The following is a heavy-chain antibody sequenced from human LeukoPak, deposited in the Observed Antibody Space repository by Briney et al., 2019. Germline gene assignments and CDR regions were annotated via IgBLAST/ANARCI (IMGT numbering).Heavy chain of an antibody. V-gene: IGHV3-21*01. Sequence: GGSLRLSCAASGFIFSSKTMNWVRQAPGKGLEWVSSISLGSSYIYYADSVKGRFTISRDNAKNSLYLQMNSLRAEDTAVYYCARDRESYYGSGSYSFDHWGQGTLVTVSS. D-gene: IGHD3-10*01. CDR3: ARDRESYYGSGSYSFDH. J-gene: IGHJ4*02. CDR2: ISLGSSYI. CDR1: GFIFSSKT.